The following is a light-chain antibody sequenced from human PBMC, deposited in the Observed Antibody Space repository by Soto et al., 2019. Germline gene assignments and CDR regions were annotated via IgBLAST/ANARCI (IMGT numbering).Light chain of an antibody. CDR2: KAY. J-gene: IGKJ1*01. Sequence: DIQMTQSPSTLSASVGDRVTITCRASQSISSWLAWYQQKPGKAPKLLIYKAYSLESGVPSRFSGSRSGTEFTLTISSQQSDDFATYYCQQYNSYWTFGQGTKVEIK. CDR1: QSISSW. CDR3: QQYNSYWT. V-gene: IGKV1-5*03.